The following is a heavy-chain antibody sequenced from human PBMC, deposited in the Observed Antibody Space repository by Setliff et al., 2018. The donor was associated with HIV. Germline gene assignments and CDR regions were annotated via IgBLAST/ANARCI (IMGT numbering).Heavy chain of an antibody. CDR1: GSSISNGYY. V-gene: IGHV4-38-2*01. CDR3: ARRNSGWYDAFDI. J-gene: IGHJ3*02. D-gene: IGHD6-19*01. CDR2: IYHSGST. Sequence: SETLSLTCAVSGSSISNGYYWGWIRQPPGKGLEWIGSIYHSGSTYYNPSLKSRVTISADTSKNQFSLKLSSVTAADTAVYHCARRNSGWYDAFDIWGQGTMVTVSS.